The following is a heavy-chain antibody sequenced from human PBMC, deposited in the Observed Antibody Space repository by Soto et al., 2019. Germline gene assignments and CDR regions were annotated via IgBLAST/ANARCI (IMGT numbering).Heavy chain of an antibody. CDR2: IHYSGGATYSP. D-gene: IGHD3-22*01. J-gene: IGHJ1*01. V-gene: IGHV4-31*03. CDR3: ARVPTYYHDSIGYQPFHH. Sequence: QVQLQESGPGLVEPSQTLSLICTVSGASIISDGYYWTWIRQHPGKGLEWLGYIHYSGGATYSPSSTPSLKSRIDISVDTSKRLFSLKLTSVSAADTAVYYCARVPTYYHDSIGYQPFHHWGQGTLVTVSS. CDR1: GASIISDGYY.